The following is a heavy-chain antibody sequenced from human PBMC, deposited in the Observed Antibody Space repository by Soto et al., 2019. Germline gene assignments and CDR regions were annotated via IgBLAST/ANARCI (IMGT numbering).Heavy chain of an antibody. CDR1: GFTFSNAW. D-gene: IGHD2-8*01. CDR3: TTTKGRLEPPTNDF. Sequence: EVQLVESGGGLVKPGGSLRLSCAGSGFTFSNAWMSWVRRAPGKGLEWVGRIKSDAYGGAIDYAAPVKGRFTISRDDSKNTLFLQMNYLRAEDPAVYSCTTTKGRLEPPTNDFGGQVTPVIVSS. J-gene: IGHJ4*02. CDR2: IKSDAYGGAI. V-gene: IGHV3-15*01.